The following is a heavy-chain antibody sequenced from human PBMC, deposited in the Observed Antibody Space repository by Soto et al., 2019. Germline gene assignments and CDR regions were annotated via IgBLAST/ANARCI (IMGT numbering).Heavy chain of an antibody. J-gene: IGHJ5*02. Sequence: QLQLQESGPGLVKPSETLSLTCTVSGGSISSSSYYWGWIRQPPGKGLEWIGSIYYSGSTYYNPSLKSRVTISVDTSKNQFSLKLSSVTAADTAVYYCVRPTLGATTYSYNWFDPWGQGTLVTVSS. CDR1: GGSISSSSYY. CDR3: VRPTLGATTYSYNWFDP. D-gene: IGHD5-12*01. V-gene: IGHV4-39*01. CDR2: IYYSGST.